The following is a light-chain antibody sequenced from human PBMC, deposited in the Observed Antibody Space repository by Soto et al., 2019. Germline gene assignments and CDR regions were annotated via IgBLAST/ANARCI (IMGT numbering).Light chain of an antibody. Sequence: QSVLTQPPSVSASPGQRVTITCTGSGSNIGAGYDVHWYQHRPGPAPKLLVFGDSHRPSGVPDLFSGSKSGTSASLAITGLQAEEYGDDYCQYYDSTLDARYVFGTGTKLTVL. CDR2: GDS. CDR3: QYYDSTLDARYV. CDR1: GSNIGAGYD. J-gene: IGLJ1*01. V-gene: IGLV1-40*01.